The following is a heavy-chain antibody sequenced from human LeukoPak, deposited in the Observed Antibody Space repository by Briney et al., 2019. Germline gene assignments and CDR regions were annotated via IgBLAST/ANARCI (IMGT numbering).Heavy chain of an antibody. CDR1: GFTFSSYA. Sequence: GGSLRLSCAASGFTFSSYAMSWVRQAPGKGLEWVSAISGSGGSTYYADSVRGRFTISRDNSKNTLYLQMNSLRAEDTAVYYCAKDGGYSGYDQPSDYWGQGTLVTVSS. J-gene: IGHJ4*02. V-gene: IGHV3-23*01. D-gene: IGHD5-12*01. CDR3: AKDGGYSGYDQPSDY. CDR2: ISGSGGST.